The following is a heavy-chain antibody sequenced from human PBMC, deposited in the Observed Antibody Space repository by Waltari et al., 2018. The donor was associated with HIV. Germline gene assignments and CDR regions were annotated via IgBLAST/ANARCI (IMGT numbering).Heavy chain of an antibody. CDR1: NSSISAKS. V-gene: IGHV3-53*01. CDR3: ATGVRYYGP. J-gene: IGHJ5*02. CDR2: IYPDDTT. Sequence: EVLLAESGGGLIQPGGSIGPSCTASNSSISAKSGTWFRQAPGGSLEWVAVIYPDDTTHYADSVSGRFTISRAKSRTKVFLLMNSLFVDDTATYFCATGVRYYGPWGQGTRVTVSS. D-gene: IGHD3-22*01.